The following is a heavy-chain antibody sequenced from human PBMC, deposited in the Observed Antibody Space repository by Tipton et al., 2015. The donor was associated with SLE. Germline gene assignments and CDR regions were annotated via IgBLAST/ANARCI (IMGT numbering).Heavy chain of an antibody. CDR3: APNDAFGI. CDR1: GASVSSHY. CDR2: INHSGGT. Sequence: TLSLTCTVSGASVSSHYWSWIRQPPGKGLEWIGEINHSGGTNCNPSLKSRVTISVDTSTNQFSLQLTSVTAADTAGYYCAPNDAFGIWGQGTMVTVSS. V-gene: IGHV4-34*01. J-gene: IGHJ3*02.